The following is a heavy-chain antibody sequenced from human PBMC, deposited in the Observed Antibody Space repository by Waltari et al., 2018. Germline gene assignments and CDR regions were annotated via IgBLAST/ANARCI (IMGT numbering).Heavy chain of an antibody. D-gene: IGHD6-6*01. V-gene: IGHV1-2*02. CDR3: ARGEYSSSSGLDY. CDR2: INPNRGGT. Sequence: QVQLVQSGAEVKKPGASVKVSCKASGYTFTGYYMHWVRQAPGQGLEWMGWINPNRGGTNYAQKFQGRVTMTRDTSISTAYMELSRLRSDDTAVYYCARGEYSSSSGLDYWGQGTLVTVSS. J-gene: IGHJ4*02. CDR1: GYTFTGYY.